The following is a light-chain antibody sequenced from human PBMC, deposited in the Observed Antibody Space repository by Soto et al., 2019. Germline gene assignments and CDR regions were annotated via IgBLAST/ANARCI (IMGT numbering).Light chain of an antibody. CDR3: QNYNSAPIT. CDR1: QGISND. V-gene: IGKV1-27*01. CDR2: VAS. Sequence: DIQMTQSPSSLSASVGDRVTITCRASQGISNDLAWYQKKPGQVPKLLIYVASTLQSGVPSRFSGRGSGTEFSLSISSLQPEYVATYYCQNYNSAPITVGQGTRLEIK. J-gene: IGKJ5*01.